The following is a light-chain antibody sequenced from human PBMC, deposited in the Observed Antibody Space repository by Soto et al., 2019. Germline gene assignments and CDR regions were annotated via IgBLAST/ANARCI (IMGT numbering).Light chain of an antibody. V-gene: IGKV3-15*01. J-gene: IGKJ5*01. Sequence: EIVMTQSPVTLSVSPGERATLSCRASQSVSSNLAWYQRKPGQSPRLLIYGASTRATGIPARFSGSGSGTEFTLIISSLQSEDFAVYYCQQYHKWPITFGQGTRLEIK. CDR3: QQYHKWPIT. CDR2: GAS. CDR1: QSVSSN.